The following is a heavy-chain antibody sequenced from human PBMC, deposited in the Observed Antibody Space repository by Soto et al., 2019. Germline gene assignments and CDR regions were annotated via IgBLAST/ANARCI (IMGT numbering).Heavy chain of an antibody. CDR2: TSGSGDTT. V-gene: IGHV3-23*01. J-gene: IGHJ4*02. Sequence: EVQLLESGGGLLQPGGSLRLSCAVSGFTFSNYDMSWVRQAPGKGLEWVAATSGSGDTTYYADSVKGRFTISRDNSKNTLYVQINSLRADDTAVYYCAKDLGYDGSGIEIWGQGTLVTVS. CDR3: AKDLGYDGSGIEI. CDR1: GFTFSNYD. D-gene: IGHD3-10*01.